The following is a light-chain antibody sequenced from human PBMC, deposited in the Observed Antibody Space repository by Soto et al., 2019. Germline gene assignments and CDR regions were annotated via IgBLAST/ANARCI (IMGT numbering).Light chain of an antibody. CDR1: QTISSW. Sequence: DIQMTQSPSTLSASVGDRVTITCRASQTISSWLAWYQQKPGTAPQLLIYKASTLESGVPSRFSGSGSGTEFTLPISSLQPDDFATYYCQQYNTYSYTFGQGTKVEIK. J-gene: IGKJ2*01. V-gene: IGKV1-5*03. CDR3: QQYNTYSYT. CDR2: KAS.